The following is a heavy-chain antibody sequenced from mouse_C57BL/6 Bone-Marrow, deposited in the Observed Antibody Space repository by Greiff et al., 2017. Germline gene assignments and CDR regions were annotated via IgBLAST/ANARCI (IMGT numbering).Heavy chain of an antibody. CDR2: IYPSDSET. CDR1: GYTFTSYW. D-gene: IGHD4-1*01. J-gene: IGHJ2*01. CDR3: ARNWDGY. V-gene: IGHV1-61*01. Sequence: QVQLQQPGAELARPGSSVKLSCKASGYTFTSYWMDWVKQRTGQGLEWIGNIYPSDSETHYNQKFKDKATLTVDKSSSTAYMQLGGVASEDSAVYYCARNWDGYWGQGTTLTVSS.